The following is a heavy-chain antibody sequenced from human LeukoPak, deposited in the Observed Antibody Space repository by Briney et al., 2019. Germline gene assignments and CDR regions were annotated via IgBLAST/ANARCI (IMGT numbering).Heavy chain of an antibody. D-gene: IGHD5-24*01. V-gene: IGHV1-46*01. J-gene: IGHJ4*02. CDR2: INPSGGST. CDR3: ARDAFPSGGDGYNYKY. Sequence: GASVKVSCKASGYTFTSYYMHWVRQAPGQGLEWMGIINPSGGSTSYAQKFQGRVTMTRDMSTSTVYMELSSLRSEDTAVYYYARDAFPSGGDGYNYKYWGQGTLVTVSS. CDR1: GYTFTSYY.